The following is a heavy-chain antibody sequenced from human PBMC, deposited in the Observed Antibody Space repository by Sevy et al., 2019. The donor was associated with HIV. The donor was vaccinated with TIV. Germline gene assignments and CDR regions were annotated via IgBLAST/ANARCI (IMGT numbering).Heavy chain of an antibody. V-gene: IGHV3-23*01. J-gene: IGHJ3*02. CDR3: AKDYYDSSGYYPMDAFDI. CDR2: VSGSGGST. Sequence: GGFLRLSCAASGFTFSTYAMSWVRQAPGKGLEWVSGVSGSGGSTYYADSVKGRFTISRDNSKNTLYLQMNSLRAEDTAVYYCAKDYYDSSGYYPMDAFDIWGQGTMVTVSS. CDR1: GFTFSTYA. D-gene: IGHD3-22*01.